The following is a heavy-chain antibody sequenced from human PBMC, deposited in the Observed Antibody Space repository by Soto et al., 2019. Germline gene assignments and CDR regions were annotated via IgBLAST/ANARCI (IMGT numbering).Heavy chain of an antibody. J-gene: IGHJ5*02. CDR3: ARKEVRVPVYLYYH. CDR1: GTSITSNNYY. V-gene: IGHV4-39*01. CDR2: MYSSENT. Sequence: QMLLQESGPGLVKPSETLSLTCTVSGTSITSNNYYWGWIRQPPGKGLEWIESMYSSENTNYNPSPKSRVNIAIATSQNQLSLKLSSVTAADTAVYNCARKEVRVPVYLYYHWGQGTLVTVSS. D-gene: IGHD2-2*01.